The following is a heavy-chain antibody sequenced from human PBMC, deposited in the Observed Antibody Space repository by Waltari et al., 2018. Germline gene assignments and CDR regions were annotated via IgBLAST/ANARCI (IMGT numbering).Heavy chain of an antibody. CDR1: GFTLSSYA. D-gene: IGHD3-22*01. CDR2: ISGSGGST. J-gene: IGHJ4*02. CDR3: AKDFTMIVVVTDY. V-gene: IGHV3-23*01. Sequence: EVQLLESGGGLVQPGGSLRLSCAASGFTLSSYAMSWVRQAPGKGLDWVSAISGSGGSTYYADSVKCRFTISRDNSKNTLYLQMNSLRAEDTAVYYCAKDFTMIVVVTDYWGQGTLVTVSS.